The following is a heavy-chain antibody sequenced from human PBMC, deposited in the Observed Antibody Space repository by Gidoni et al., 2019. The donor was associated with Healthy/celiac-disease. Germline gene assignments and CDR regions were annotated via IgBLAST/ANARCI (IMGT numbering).Heavy chain of an antibody. D-gene: IGHD5-18*01. J-gene: IGHJ5*02. Sequence: QVQLVQSGAEVKKPGASVKVSCKASGYTFTSYGISWVRQAPGQGLEWMGGISAYNGNTNYEQEVQGRGTMTTDKSTSKAYMELRSLRSDDTAGYYGARGGYSYGSDNWVDPWGQGTLVTVSS. CDR3: ARGGYSYGSDNWVDP. V-gene: IGHV1-18*01. CDR2: ISAYNGNT. CDR1: GYTFTSYG.